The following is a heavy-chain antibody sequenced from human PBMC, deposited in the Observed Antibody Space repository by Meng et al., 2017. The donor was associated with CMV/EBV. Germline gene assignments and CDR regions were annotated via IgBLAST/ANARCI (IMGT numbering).Heavy chain of an antibody. J-gene: IGHJ4*02. Sequence: GGSFGGYYCSWIRQPPRKGLEWIGEINHSGSTNYSPSLKSRVTISVDTSKNQFSLKLSSVTAADTAVYYCARRGGPTMIVVVPHFDYWGQGTLVTVSS. V-gene: IGHV4-34*01. CDR3: ARRGGPTMIVVVPHFDY. CDR2: INHSGST. D-gene: IGHD3-22*01. CDR1: GGSFGGYY.